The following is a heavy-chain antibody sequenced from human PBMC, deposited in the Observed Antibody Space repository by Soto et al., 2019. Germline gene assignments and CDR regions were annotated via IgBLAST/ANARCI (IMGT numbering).Heavy chain of an antibody. CDR2: ISGSGGNT. J-gene: IGHJ3*02. CDR1: GFTFSSYA. D-gene: IGHD6-19*01. V-gene: IGHV3-23*01. CDR3: ASSMAYSSGWYSAFDI. Sequence: PGGSLRLSCAASGFTFSSYAMSWVRQAPGKGLEWVSFISGSGGNTYYSDSVKGRFAISRDNSKNTLSLQMNSLRAEDTAVYYCASSMAYSSGWYSAFDIWGQGTMVTVSS.